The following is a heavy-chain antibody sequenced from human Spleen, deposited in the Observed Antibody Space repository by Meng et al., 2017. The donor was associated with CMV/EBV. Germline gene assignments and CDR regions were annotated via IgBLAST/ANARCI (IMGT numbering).Heavy chain of an antibody. CDR3: ARDAHNGYKP. Sequence: VQVVEYGAEVKKHGASGNVSCKASGYTFTSYGISWVRQATGLGLEWMGWISAYNGNTNYAQKLQGRVTMTTDTSTSTAYMELRSLRSDDTAVYYCARDAHNGYKPWGQGTLVTVSS. V-gene: IGHV1-18*01. J-gene: IGHJ5*02. CDR2: ISAYNGNT. D-gene: IGHD1-14*01. CDR1: GYTFTSYG.